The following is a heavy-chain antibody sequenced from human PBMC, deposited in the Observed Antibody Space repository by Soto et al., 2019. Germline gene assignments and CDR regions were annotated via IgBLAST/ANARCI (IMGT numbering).Heavy chain of an antibody. D-gene: IGHD2-2*02. CDR2: LNPNSGST. CDR3: AREGFCSSISGNTAAPDV. Sequence: QVQLVQSGAEVKKPGASVKVSCKASGYTFSTYYMHWVRQAPGQGLEWMGILNPNSGSTNYAQKIQGSVTMICDTSTSTVYIELRSLRSEDSAMYYCAREGFCSSISGNTAAPDVWGQGTTVTVSS. CDR1: GYTFSTYY. V-gene: IGHV1-46*01. J-gene: IGHJ6*01.